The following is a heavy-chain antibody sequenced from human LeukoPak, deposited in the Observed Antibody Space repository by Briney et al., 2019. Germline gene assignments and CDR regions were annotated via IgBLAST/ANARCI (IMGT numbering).Heavy chain of an antibody. J-gene: IGHJ4*02. CDR2: ISFDGSNK. Sequence: PGGSLRLSCAASGFTFRSCAMHWVRQTPGKGLEWVAVISFDGSNKYYADSVKGRFTISRDNFKNTVYLQMNSLRADETAVYYCARDRDGYNWGVLRDWGQGTLVTVSS. CDR3: ARDRDGYNWGVLRD. CDR1: GFTFRSCA. V-gene: IGHV3-30-3*01. D-gene: IGHD5-24*01.